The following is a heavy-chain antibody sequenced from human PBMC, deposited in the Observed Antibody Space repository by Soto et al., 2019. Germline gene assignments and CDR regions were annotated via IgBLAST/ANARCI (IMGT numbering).Heavy chain of an antibody. CDR2: VDWDDTK. CDR3: ARSYDNSGFVWDS. CDR1: GFSLTTIGMC. D-gene: IGHD3-22*01. Sequence: SGPTLVNPTQTLTVTCSFSGFSLTTIGMCVNWIRQPPGKALEWLARVDWDDTKYYNTSLKTRLTVSKDTSKNQVVLTVTNMDPVDTATYFCARSYDNSGFVWDSWGQGTLVTVSS. V-gene: IGHV2-70*11. J-gene: IGHJ4*02.